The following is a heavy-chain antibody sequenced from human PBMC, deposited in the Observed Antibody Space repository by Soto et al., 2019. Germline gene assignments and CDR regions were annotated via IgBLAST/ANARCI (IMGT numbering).Heavy chain of an antibody. D-gene: IGHD2-2*01. CDR2: IIPILGIA. Sequence: QVQLVQSGAEVKKPGSSVKVSCKASGGSFSSYTISWVRQAPGQGLEWMGRIIPILGIANNAQKFQGRVTITADKSTSTAYMELSSLRSEDTAVYYCASRQGYCSSISCQRFGGWGQGTLITVSS. J-gene: IGHJ4*02. CDR1: GGSFSSYT. V-gene: IGHV1-69*02. CDR3: ASRQGYCSSISCQRFGG.